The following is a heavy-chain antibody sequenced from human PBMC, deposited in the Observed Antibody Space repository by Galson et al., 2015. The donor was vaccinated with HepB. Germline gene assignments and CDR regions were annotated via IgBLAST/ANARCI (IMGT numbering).Heavy chain of an antibody. J-gene: IGHJ5*02. V-gene: IGHV3-33*08. Sequence: SLRLSCAASGFTFSSYSMHWVRQAPGKGLEWVAVIWYDGSNKYYADSVKGRVTISRDNSKNTLYLQMNSLRAEDTAVYYCARDGTSSGSSEDDPLDYPNWFDPWGQGTLVTVSS. D-gene: IGHD6-19*01. CDR2: IWYDGSNK. CDR1: GFTFSSYS. CDR3: ARDGTSSGSSEDDPLDYPNWFDP.